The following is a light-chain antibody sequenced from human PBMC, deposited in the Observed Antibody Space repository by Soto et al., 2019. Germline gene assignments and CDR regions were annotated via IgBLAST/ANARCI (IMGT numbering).Light chain of an antibody. V-gene: IGLV2-14*01. CDR1: SSDVGGYNY. CDR3: SSYTSSSTYV. J-gene: IGLJ1*01. CDR2: EVS. Sequence: QSVVTKPASVSGSPGQSITISCTGTSSDVGGYNYVSWYQQHPGKAPKLMIYEVSNRPSGVSNRSSGSKSGNTASLTISGLQAEDEADYYWSSYTSSSTYVFGTGTKVTVL.